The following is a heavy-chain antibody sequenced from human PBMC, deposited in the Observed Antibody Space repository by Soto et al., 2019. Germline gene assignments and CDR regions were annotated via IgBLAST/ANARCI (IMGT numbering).Heavy chain of an antibody. V-gene: IGHV4-34*01. CDR2: INHSGST. CDR1: GGSFSGYY. CDR3: ARGGYYDSSGYYYFDY. D-gene: IGHD3-22*01. Sequence: SETLSLTCAVYGGSFSGYYWSWIRQPPGKGLEWIGEINHSGSTNYNPSLKSRVTISVDTSKNQFSLKLSSVTAADAAVYYCARGGYYDSSGYYYFDYWGQGTLVTVSS. J-gene: IGHJ4*02.